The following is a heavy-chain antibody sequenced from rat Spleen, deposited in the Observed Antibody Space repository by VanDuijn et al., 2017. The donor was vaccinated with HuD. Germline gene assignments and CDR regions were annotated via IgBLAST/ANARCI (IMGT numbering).Heavy chain of an antibody. D-gene: IGHD1-11*01. J-gene: IGHJ2*01. CDR1: GFTFSDHY. CDR2: ISYEGSSP. CDR3: TTPTTG. Sequence: EVQLVESGGGLVQPGRSLKLSCAASGFTFSDHYMAWVRQAPKKGLEWVASISYEGSSPYYGDSVKGRFTISRDNAKSSLYLQMDSLRSEDTATYYCTTPTTGWGQGVMVTVSS. V-gene: IGHV5-20*01.